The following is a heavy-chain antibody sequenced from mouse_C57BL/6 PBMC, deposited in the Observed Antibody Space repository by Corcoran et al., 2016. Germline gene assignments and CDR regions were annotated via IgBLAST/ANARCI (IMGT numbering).Heavy chain of an antibody. V-gene: IGHV9-3*01. Sequence: QIQLVQSGPELKKPGETVKISCKASGYTFTTYGMSWVKQAPGKGLKWMGWINTYSGVPTYADDFKGRFAFSLETSASTAYLQINNLKNEDTATYFCARTSNLPGYYFDYWGQGTTLTVSS. CDR1: GYTFTTYG. D-gene: IGHD2-5*01. CDR3: ARTSNLPGYYFDY. J-gene: IGHJ2*01. CDR2: INTYSGVP.